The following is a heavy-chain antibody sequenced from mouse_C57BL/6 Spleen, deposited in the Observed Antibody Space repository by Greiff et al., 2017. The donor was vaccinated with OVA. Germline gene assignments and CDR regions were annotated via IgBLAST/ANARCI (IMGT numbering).Heavy chain of an antibody. Sequence: QVQLLQPGAELVKPGASVKLSCKASGYWIGRIDPNSGGTKYNEKFKSKATLTVDKPSSTAYMQLSSLTSEDSAVYYCARGGIYYGNPHWYFDVWGTGTTVTVSS. CDR2: IDPNSGGT. CDR1: GY. D-gene: IGHD2-1*01. J-gene: IGHJ1*03. CDR3: ARGGIYYGNPHWYFDV. V-gene: IGHV1-72*01.